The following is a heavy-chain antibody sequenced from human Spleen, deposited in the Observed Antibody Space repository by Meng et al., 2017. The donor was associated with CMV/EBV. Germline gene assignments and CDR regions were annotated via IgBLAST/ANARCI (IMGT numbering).Heavy chain of an antibody. D-gene: IGHD4-17*01. CDR2: INHSGST. CDR1: GGSFSGYY. CDR3: ARGLKAVDYGDFDN. Sequence: QVQLRQWGAGLLKPSETLSLTCAVVGGSFSGYYWSWIRQPPGKGLEWMGEINHSGSTNYNPSLKSRVTISVDTSKKQFSLKLSSVTAADTAVYYCARGLKAVDYGDFDNWGQGTLVTVSS. J-gene: IGHJ4*02. V-gene: IGHV4-34*01.